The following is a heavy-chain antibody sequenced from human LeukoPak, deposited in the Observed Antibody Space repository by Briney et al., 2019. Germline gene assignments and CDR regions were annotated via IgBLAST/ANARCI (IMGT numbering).Heavy chain of an antibody. CDR2: INSDGINT. D-gene: IGHD3-22*01. J-gene: IGHJ4*02. V-gene: IGHV3-74*01. CDR3: ARDSTYDSSGYYLDY. CDR1: GFTFSNYW. Sequence: GGSLRLSCAASGFTFSNYWMHWVRQAPGKGLVWVSRINSDGINTSYADSVKGRFTISRDNAKNTLNLKMNSLRAEDTAVYYCARDSTYDSSGYYLDYWGQGTLVTVSS.